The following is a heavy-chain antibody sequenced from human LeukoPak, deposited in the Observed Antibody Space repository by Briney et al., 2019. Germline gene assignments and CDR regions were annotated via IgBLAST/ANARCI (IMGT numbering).Heavy chain of an antibody. D-gene: IGHD1-1*01. CDR2: LYSGGGT. CDR1: GLTVSSNY. J-gene: IGHJ5*02. V-gene: IGHV3-53*01. CDR3: ARLSGPTTGYLNH. Sequence: GGSLRLSCAVSGLTVSSNYMSWVRQAPGKGLEWLSVLYSGGGTYYADSVRGRITTSRDTSKNTLYLQMHSLRAEDTAVYYCARLSGPTTGYLNHWGQGTLVTVSS.